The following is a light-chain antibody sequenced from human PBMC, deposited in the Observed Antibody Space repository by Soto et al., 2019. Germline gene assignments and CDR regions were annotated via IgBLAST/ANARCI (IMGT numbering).Light chain of an antibody. CDR1: SSDVGAYNY. CDR3: SSYTSSSSIYV. J-gene: IGLJ1*01. Sequence: QSALTQPASVSGSPGQSITLSCTGTSSDVGAYNYVSWYQQHPGKAPKLMMYEVSNRPSGVSNRFSGSKSGNTASLTIAGLQAEDEADYYCSSYTSSSSIYVFGTGTKVTVL. V-gene: IGLV2-14*01. CDR2: EVS.